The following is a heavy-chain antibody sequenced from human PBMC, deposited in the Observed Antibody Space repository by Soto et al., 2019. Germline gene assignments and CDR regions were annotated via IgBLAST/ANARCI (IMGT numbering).Heavy chain of an antibody. D-gene: IGHD3-9*01. J-gene: IGHJ6*02. CDR1: GFTFSNAW. V-gene: IGHV3-15*01. CDR2: IKSKTDGGTT. CDR3: TTDFQRYFAYGMDV. Sequence: RGSLRLSCAASGFTFSNAWMSWVRQAPGKGLEWVGRIKSKTDGGTTDYAAPVKGRFTISRDDSKNTLYLQMNSLKTEDTAVYYCTTDFQRYFAYGMDVWGQGTTVTVSS.